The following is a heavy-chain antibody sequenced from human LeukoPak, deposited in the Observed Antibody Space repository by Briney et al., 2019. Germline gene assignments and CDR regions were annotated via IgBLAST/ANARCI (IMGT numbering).Heavy chain of an antibody. CDR1: GFTLSNYW. CDR2: INADGSSA. J-gene: IGHJ4*02. D-gene: IGHD3-22*01. Sequence: GGSLRLSCAASGFTLSNYWMHWVRQAPGKGLVWVSRINADGSSASYADSVKGRFTISRDNAKNSLYLQMNSLRAEDTAVYYCARVGDTSGHYYPYYFDYWGQGTLVTVSS. V-gene: IGHV3-74*01. CDR3: ARVGDTSGHYYPYYFDY.